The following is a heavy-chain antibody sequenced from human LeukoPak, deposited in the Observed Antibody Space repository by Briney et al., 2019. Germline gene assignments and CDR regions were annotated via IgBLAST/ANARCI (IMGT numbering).Heavy chain of an antibody. CDR3: ARDSPGSSGYYYHDAFDI. Sequence: SETLSLTCTVSGGSISSYYWSWIRQPAGKGLEWIGRIYTSGSTNYNPSLKSRVTMSVDTSKNQFSLKLSSVTAADTAVYYCARDSPGSSGYYYHDAFDIWGQGTMVAVSS. CDR1: GGSISSYY. V-gene: IGHV4-4*07. J-gene: IGHJ3*02. CDR2: IYTSGST. D-gene: IGHD3-22*01.